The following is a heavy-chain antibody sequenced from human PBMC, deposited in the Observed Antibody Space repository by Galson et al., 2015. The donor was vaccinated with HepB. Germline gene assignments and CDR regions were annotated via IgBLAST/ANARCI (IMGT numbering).Heavy chain of an antibody. J-gene: IGHJ4*02. D-gene: IGHD3-10*01. V-gene: IGHV3-21*01. CDR2: IASTSSYI. CDR3: ARDLSGVRGVMGY. Sequence: SLRLSCAASGFTFSRYSMNWVRQAPGKGLEWVSSIASTSSYIKDADSVKGRFTISRYNAKNSLYLQMNSLRAEDTAVYYCARDLSGVRGVMGYWVQGTLVTVSS. CDR1: GFTFSRYS.